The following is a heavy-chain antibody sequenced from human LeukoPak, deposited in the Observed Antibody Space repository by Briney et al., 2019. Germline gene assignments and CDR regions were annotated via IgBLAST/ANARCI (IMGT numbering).Heavy chain of an antibody. CDR1: GFIFSRRT. V-gene: IGHV3-30-3*01. Sequence: AGGSLRLSCAASGFIFSRRTMHWVRQAPGKGLQWVALISYDGSNEYFADSVKGRFTISRDNSRNTLSLQVNSLRLEDTAVYYCVRSSAAAKYYFDYWGQGTLVTVSS. D-gene: IGHD6-13*01. CDR3: VRSSAAAKYYFDY. CDR2: ISYDGSNE. J-gene: IGHJ4*02.